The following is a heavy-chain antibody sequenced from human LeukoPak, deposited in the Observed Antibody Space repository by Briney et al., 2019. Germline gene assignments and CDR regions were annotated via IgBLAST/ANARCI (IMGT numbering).Heavy chain of an antibody. CDR1: GFTVSSNY. CDR2: IYSGGST. Sequence: GGSLRLSCAASGFTVSSNYMSWVRQAPGKGLEWVSVIYSGGSTYYADSVEGRFTISRDNSKNTLYLQMNSLRAEDTAVYYCARARPSAGSGFSGYYYYMDVWGKGTTVTVSS. J-gene: IGHJ6*03. CDR3: ARARPSAGSGFSGYYYYMDV. V-gene: IGHV3-53*01. D-gene: IGHD3-10*01.